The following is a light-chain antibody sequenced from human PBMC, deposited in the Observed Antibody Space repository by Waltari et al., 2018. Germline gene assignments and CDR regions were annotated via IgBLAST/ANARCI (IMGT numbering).Light chain of an antibody. Sequence: EVEMTQSPDTLSVSPGARVTLSCRASQSVSINLSWYQQKPGQAPRLLMYSASIRAAGFPARFSGSGSGTEFALTISSLQSEDIAVYYCHQHNDWPRTFGQGTKVEI. CDR2: SAS. V-gene: IGKV3-15*01. CDR3: HQHNDWPRT. CDR1: QSVSIN. J-gene: IGKJ1*01.